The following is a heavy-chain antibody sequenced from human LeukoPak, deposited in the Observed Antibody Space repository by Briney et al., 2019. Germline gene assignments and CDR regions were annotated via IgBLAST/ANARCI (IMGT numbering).Heavy chain of an antibody. Sequence: ASVKVSCKASGYTFTGYYMHWVRQAPGQGLEWMGWINPNSGGTNYAQKFQGRVTMTRDTSISTAYMELSRLRSDDTAVYYCARVPSNSSSWSLFDYWGQRTQVTVSS. V-gene: IGHV1-2*02. CDR3: ARVPSNSSSWSLFDY. D-gene: IGHD6-13*01. J-gene: IGHJ4*02. CDR1: GYTFTGYY. CDR2: INPNSGGT.